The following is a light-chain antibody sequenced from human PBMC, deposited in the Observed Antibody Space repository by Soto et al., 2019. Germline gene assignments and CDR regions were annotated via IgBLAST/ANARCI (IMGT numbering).Light chain of an antibody. V-gene: IGKV3-15*01. Sequence: EIVLTQSPATLSVSPGESATLSCRASRSVTGNLAWFQHKPGQAPRLLIYHASVRATGVPARFSGSGSGTDFTLTISSLQSEDFAIYYCQQYNNWPPWTFGEGTKVEIK. CDR1: RSVTGN. J-gene: IGKJ1*01. CDR3: QQYNNWPPWT. CDR2: HAS.